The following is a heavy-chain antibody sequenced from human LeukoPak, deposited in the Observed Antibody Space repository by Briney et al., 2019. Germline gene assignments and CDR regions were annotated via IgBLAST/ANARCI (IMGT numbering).Heavy chain of an antibody. CDR2: INPSGGST. CDR1: GYTFTTHY. V-gene: IGHV1-46*01. Sequence: ASVKVSCKASGYTFTTHYMHWVRQAPGQGLEWMGIINPSGGSTTYAQRFQDRVTMTRDTSTSTVYMELSSLRSEDTAMYYCARDTHWKDWYFDYWGQGTLVTVSS. CDR3: ARDTHWKDWYFDY. J-gene: IGHJ4*02. D-gene: IGHD1-1*01.